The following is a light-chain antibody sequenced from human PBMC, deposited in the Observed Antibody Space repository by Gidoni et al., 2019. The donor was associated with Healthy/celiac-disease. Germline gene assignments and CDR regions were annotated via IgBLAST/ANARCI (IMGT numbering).Light chain of an antibody. Sequence: DIQMTQSPSTLSASVGDRVTITCRDSQSISSWLAWYQQKPGNAPKLLIYQASSLESGVQSRFSGRAAGTESTLTISMLQPDDFATYYCQQYNSYPWTFGQGTKVEIK. CDR1: QSISSW. J-gene: IGKJ1*01. V-gene: IGKV1-5*03. CDR2: QAS. CDR3: QQYNSYPWT.